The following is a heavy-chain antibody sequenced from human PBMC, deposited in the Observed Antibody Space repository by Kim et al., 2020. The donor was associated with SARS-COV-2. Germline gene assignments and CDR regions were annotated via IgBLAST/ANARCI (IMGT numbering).Heavy chain of an antibody. D-gene: IGHD6-13*01. CDR1: GYTFTGYY. CDR2: INPNSGGT. Sequence: ASVKVSCKASGYTFTGYYMHWVRQAPGQGLEWMGWINPNSGGTNYAQKFQGRVTMTRDTSISTAYMELSRLRSDDTAVYYCARVHIFSSSWSFDYWGQGTLVTVSS. V-gene: IGHV1-2*02. CDR3: ARVHIFSSSWSFDY. J-gene: IGHJ4*02.